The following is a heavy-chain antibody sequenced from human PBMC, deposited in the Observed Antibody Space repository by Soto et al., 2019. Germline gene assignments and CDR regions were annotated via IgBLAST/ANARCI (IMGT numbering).Heavy chain of an antibody. CDR3: ARSPYSSSSLNWFDP. J-gene: IGHJ5*02. CDR2: INTNTGNP. CDR1: GYTFTSYA. V-gene: IGHV7-4-1*01. D-gene: IGHD6-6*01. Sequence: GASVKVSCKASGYTFTSYAMNWLRQAPGQGLEWMGWINTNTGNPTYAQGFTGRFVFSLDTSVSTAYLQICSLKAEDTAVYHCARSPYSSSSLNWFDPWGQGTLVTVSS.